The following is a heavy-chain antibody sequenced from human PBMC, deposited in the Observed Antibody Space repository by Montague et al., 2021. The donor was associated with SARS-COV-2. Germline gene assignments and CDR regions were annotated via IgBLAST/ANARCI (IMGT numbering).Heavy chain of an antibody. D-gene: IGHD2/OR15-2a*01. CDR1: GGSFSGYY. J-gene: IGHJ6*03. Sequence: SETLSLTCAVHGGSFSGYYWNWIRQRPGKGLELIGEIHHGGSTNYNPSLKHRLTISTATSTNQFSLKLTSVAATDTAVYYCARLRDGAVPSPFLGIGLYFANYYMDVWGKGTTVTVS. V-gene: IGHV4-34*01. CDR3: ARLRDGAVPSPFLGIGLYFANYYMDV. CDR2: IHHGGST.